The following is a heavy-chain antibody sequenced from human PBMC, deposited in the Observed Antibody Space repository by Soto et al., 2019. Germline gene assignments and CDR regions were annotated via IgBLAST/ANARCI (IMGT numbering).Heavy chain of an antibody. Sequence: QVQLVQSGPEVKKPGSSVKVSCKGSGDTFKKFAISWVRQAPGQGPEWMGGVIPMFGTTKYTQKFQGRVTFTADNSTVTAYMELTSLMSEDTATYFCARGVVPAAGAAPHYFHYGVDVWGQGTTVTVSS. CDR2: VIPMFGTT. V-gene: IGHV1-69*06. CDR1: GDTFKKFA. CDR3: ARGVVPAAGAAPHYFHYGVDV. J-gene: IGHJ6*02. D-gene: IGHD2-2*01.